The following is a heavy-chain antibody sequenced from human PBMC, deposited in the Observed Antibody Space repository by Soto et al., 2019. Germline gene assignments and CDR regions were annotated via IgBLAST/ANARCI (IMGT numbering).Heavy chain of an antibody. Sequence: PSEPLSLTCTVSGGSISSGDYYWSWIRQPPGKGLEWIGYIYYSGSTYYNPSLKSRVTISVDTSKNQFSLKLSSVTAADTAVYYCARTLIDYDFWSGYELEVWGQGATVTVSS. CDR1: GGSISSGDYY. J-gene: IGHJ6*02. CDR3: ARTLIDYDFWSGYELEV. D-gene: IGHD3-3*01. V-gene: IGHV4-30-4*01. CDR2: IYYSGST.